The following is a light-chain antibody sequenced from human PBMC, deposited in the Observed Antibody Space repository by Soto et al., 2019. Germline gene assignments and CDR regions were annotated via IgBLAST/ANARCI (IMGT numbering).Light chain of an antibody. Sequence: QSVLTQPPSASGTPGQRVTISCTGTTSDVDYNRVSWYQQYPGSAPKLMISEVTNRPSGVSVRFSGSKSGNTASLTISGLQPEDEADYYCSSYTVKRSWVFGGGTQLTVL. CDR3: SSYTVKRSWV. J-gene: IGLJ3*02. V-gene: IGLV2-14*01. CDR1: TSDVDYNR. CDR2: EVT.